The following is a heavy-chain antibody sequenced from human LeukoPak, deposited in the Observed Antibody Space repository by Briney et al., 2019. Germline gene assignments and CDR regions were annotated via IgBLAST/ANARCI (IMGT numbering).Heavy chain of an antibody. Sequence: PGGGLRLSCAASGLTFSRYGMSWVRAARGRGLEWVSAISGSGGSTYYADSVKGRFTISRDNSKNTLYLQRNSLSAEDTSVYYCVRDRYYTADYCGQGTLVTVSP. D-gene: IGHD2-8*02. CDR3: VRDRYYTADY. V-gene: IGHV3-23*01. CDR2: ISGSGGST. J-gene: IGHJ4*02. CDR1: GLTFSRYG.